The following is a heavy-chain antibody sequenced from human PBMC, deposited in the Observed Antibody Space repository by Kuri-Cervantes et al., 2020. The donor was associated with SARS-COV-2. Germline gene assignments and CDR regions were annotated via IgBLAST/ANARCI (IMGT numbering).Heavy chain of an antibody. CDR3: ARDGWGSTSHNWFDP. CDR1: GFTFSYYW. Sequence: GESLKISCAASGFTFSYYWMSWVRQAPGKGLEWVANINQDRSEKYYVGSVKGRFTISRDNAKNSLYLQMNSLRAEDTAVYYCARDGWGSTSHNWFDPWGQGTLVTVSS. CDR2: INQDRSEK. D-gene: IGHD2-2*01. J-gene: IGHJ5*02. V-gene: IGHV3-7*04.